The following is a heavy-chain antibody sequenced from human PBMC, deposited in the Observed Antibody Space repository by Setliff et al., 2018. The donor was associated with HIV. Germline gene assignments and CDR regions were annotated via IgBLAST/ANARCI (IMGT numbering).Heavy chain of an antibody. J-gene: IGHJ4*02. Sequence: SETLSLTCNVSGASISSYYWSWIRQPPGKGLEWIGYVYHSGGTNYNPSLKSRLTISTDASKNQFSLKLSSVTTADTAVYYCARATATWLVDNRGQGTLVTVSS. CDR2: VYHSGGT. V-gene: IGHV4-59*01. D-gene: IGHD2-15*01. CDR3: ARATATWLVDN. CDR1: GASISSYY.